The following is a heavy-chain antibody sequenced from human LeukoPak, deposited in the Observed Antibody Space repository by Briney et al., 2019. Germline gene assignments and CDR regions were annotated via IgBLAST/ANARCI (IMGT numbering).Heavy chain of an antibody. J-gene: IGHJ4*02. Sequence: GGSLRLSCGASGFIFGEYAMSWVRQAPGKGLEWVSGIGSGGVDTIYADSVKGRFTISRDNSKNTLSLRMGSLRADDTAIYFCARYLRDSGTSRVTLDHWGQGTLVIVSS. CDR3: ARYLRDSGTSRVTLDH. V-gene: IGHV3-23*01. CDR1: GFIFGEYA. CDR2: IGSGGVDT. D-gene: IGHD2-2*01.